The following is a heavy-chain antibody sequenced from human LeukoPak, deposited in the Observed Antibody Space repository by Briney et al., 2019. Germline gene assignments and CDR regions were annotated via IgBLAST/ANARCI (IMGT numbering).Heavy chain of an antibody. Sequence: GRSLRLSCAASGFTFSSYWMSWVRQAPGKGLEWVANIKQDGSEKYYVDSVKGRFTISRDNAKNSLYLQMNSLRAEDTAVYYCARDRYQLLIWGDWGYWGQGTLVTVSS. CDR1: GFTFSSYW. V-gene: IGHV3-7*01. J-gene: IGHJ4*02. CDR3: ARDRYQLLIWGDWGY. CDR2: IKQDGSEK. D-gene: IGHD2-2*01.